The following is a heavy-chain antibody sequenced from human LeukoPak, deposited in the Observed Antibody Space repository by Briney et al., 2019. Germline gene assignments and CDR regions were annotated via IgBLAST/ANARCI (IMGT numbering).Heavy chain of an antibody. D-gene: IGHD4-17*01. CDR2: IYYSGST. CDR3: ARLDYGGHYFDY. CDR1: GGSISSSSYY. J-gene: IGHJ4*02. V-gene: IGHV4-39*01. Sequence: PSETLSLTCTVSGGSISSSSYYWGWIRQPPEKGLEWIGNIYYSGSTYYNPSLKSRVTISVDTSKNLFSLKLSSVTAADTAVYYCARLDYGGHYFDYWGQGTLVTVSS.